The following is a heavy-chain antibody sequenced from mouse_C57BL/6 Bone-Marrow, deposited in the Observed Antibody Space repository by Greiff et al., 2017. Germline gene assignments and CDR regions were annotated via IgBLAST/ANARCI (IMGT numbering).Heavy chain of an antibody. D-gene: IGHD4-1*01. V-gene: IGHV1-55*01. CDR1: GYTFPSYW. J-gene: IGHJ2*01. CDR3: ARNWGSFDY. Sequence: QVQLQQPGAELVKPGASVKMSCKASGYTFPSYWLTWVKQRPGQGLEWIGDIYPGRGSTNYNEKFKSKATLTVDTSSSTAYMQLSSLTSEDSAVYYCARNWGSFDYWGQGTTLTVAS. CDR2: IYPGRGST.